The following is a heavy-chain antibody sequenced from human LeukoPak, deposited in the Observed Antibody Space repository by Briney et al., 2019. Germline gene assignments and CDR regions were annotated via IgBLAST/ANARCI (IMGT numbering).Heavy chain of an antibody. CDR2: INHSGST. V-gene: IGHV4-34*01. Sequence: SETLSLTCAVYGGSFSGYYWSWIRQPPGKGLEWIWEINHSGSTNYNPSLKSRVTISVDTSKNQFSLKLSSVTAADTAVYYCARGLRLDYWGQGTLVTVSS. CDR3: ARGLRLDY. D-gene: IGHD5-12*01. J-gene: IGHJ4*02. CDR1: GGSFSGYY.